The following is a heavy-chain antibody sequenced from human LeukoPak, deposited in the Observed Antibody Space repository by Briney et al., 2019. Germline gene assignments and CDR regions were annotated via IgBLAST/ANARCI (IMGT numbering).Heavy chain of an antibody. Sequence: SETLSLTCTVSGGSTSSSSYYWAWIRQPPGKGLEWIGSFYYGGTTYYNPSLKSRVTISVDTSKNQFTLKLSSVTAADTAVFYCASGERKGTFDYWGQRTLVTVSS. CDR1: GGSTSSSSYY. CDR2: FYYGGTT. J-gene: IGHJ4*02. V-gene: IGHV4-39*01. D-gene: IGHD1-7*01. CDR3: ASGERKGTFDY.